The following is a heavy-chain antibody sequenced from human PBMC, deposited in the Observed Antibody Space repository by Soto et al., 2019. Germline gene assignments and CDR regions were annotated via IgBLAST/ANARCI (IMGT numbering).Heavy chain of an antibody. D-gene: IGHD4-17*01. CDR3: ARDQYGDYITWFAP. Sequence: PGKGLEWVSVIYSGGSTYYADSVKGRFTISRDNSKNTLYLQMNSLRAEDTAVYYCARDQYGDYITWFAPWGQGTLVTVSS. V-gene: IGHV3-66*01. CDR2: IYSGGST. J-gene: IGHJ5*02.